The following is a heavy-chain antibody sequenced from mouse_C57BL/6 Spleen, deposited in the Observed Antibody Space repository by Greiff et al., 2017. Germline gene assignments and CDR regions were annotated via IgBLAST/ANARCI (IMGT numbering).Heavy chain of an antibody. J-gene: IGHJ3*01. CDR3: ARCDALAY. CDR2: IDTSDSYT. V-gene: IGHV1-69*01. D-gene: IGHD2-3*01. Sequence: VQLQQPGAELVMPGASVKLSCKASGYTFTSYWMHWVKQRPGQGLEWIGEIDTSDSYTNYNHKFKGKSTMTVDKSSSTAYMQLSSLTSEDSAVYYCARCDALAYWGQGTLVTASA. CDR1: GYTFTSYW.